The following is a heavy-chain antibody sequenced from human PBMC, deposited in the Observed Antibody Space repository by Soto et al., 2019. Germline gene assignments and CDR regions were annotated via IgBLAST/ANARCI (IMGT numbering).Heavy chain of an antibody. CDR3: ARDXPPMGV. J-gene: IGHJ6*02. CDR1: GYTFTSYY. V-gene: IGHV1-18*01. CDR2: ISAYNGNT. D-gene: IGHD3-10*01. Sequence: QVQLVQSGAEVKKPGASVKVSCKASGYTFTSYYISWVRQAPGQGLEWMGWISAYNGNTNYAQKLQGRVTMTTDTXTXXXXXXXXXXXXXDTAXYYCARDXPPMGVWGQGTTVTVSS.